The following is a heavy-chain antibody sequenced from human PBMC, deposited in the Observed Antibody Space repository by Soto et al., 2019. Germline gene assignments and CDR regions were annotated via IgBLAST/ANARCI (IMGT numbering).Heavy chain of an antibody. CDR2: IIPIFGTA. J-gene: IGHJ4*02. Sequence: SVKVSCKASGYIFSNYGVNWVRQAPGQGLEWMGGIIPIFGTANYAQKFQGRVTITADDSTRTAYMELSSLRSEDTAVYYCARDGTLYDSSAYYYLYWGQGTLVTVSS. CDR1: GYIFSNYG. V-gene: IGHV1-69*13. D-gene: IGHD3-22*01. CDR3: ARDGTLYDSSAYYYLY.